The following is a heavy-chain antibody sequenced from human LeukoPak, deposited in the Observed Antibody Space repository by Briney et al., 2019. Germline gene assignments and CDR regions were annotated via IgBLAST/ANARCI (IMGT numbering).Heavy chain of an antibody. CDR1: GFTFGSHV. D-gene: IGHD3-22*01. V-gene: IGHV3-21*01. CDR3: ARSFLNYYDGRGYPYFFDN. CDR2: ISSRSSFV. J-gene: IGHJ4*02. Sequence: GGSLRLSCTASGFTFGSHVMNWVRQAPGKGLEWVSSISSRSSFVYYADSVKGRFTISRVDAKSSLYLQMNSLRAEDTAMYYCARSFLNYYDGRGYPYFFDNWGQGTLVTVSS.